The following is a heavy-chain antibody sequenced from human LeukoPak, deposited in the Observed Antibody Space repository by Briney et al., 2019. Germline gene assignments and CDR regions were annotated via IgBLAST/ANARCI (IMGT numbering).Heavy chain of an antibody. V-gene: IGHV3-23*01. CDR3: AKSMTPVTTHFDC. D-gene: IGHD4-17*01. Sequence: GGSLRLSCAASGFTSSDYAMSWVRQAPGKGLEWVSAISRDGRTTLYADSVKGRFTISRDNSKNTLYLQMNSLRAEDTALYYCAKSMTPVTTHFDCWGQGTLVTVSS. J-gene: IGHJ4*02. CDR2: ISRDGRTT. CDR1: GFTSSDYA.